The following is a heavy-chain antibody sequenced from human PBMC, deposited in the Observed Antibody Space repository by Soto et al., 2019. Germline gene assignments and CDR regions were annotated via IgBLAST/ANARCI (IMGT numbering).Heavy chain of an antibody. D-gene: IGHD6-19*01. CDR2: IYPGDSET. Sequence: GESLKISCEASGYKFTAYWIGWVRQVPGKGLEWMGIIYPGDSETRYSPSFQGQVTISVDKSNSTAYLQWNSLEASDTAIYYCARHIGVAVAGTRWYFDLWGRGTLVTVSS. J-gene: IGHJ2*01. CDR3: ARHIGVAVAGTRWYFDL. CDR1: GYKFTAYW. V-gene: IGHV5-51*01.